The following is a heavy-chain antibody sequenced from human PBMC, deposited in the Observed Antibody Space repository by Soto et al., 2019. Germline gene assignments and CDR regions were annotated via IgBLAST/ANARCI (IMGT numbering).Heavy chain of an antibody. CDR2: INHSGST. Sequence: SETLSLTCAVCGGSFSGYYWSWIRQPPGKGLEWIGEINHSGSTNYNPSLKSRVTISVDTSKNQFSLKLSSVTAADTAVYYCARGLEVAAAGYGEYYYYGMDVWGQGTTVTVSS. D-gene: IGHD6-13*01. J-gene: IGHJ6*02. CDR1: GGSFSGYY. V-gene: IGHV4-34*01. CDR3: ARGLEVAAAGYGEYYYYGMDV.